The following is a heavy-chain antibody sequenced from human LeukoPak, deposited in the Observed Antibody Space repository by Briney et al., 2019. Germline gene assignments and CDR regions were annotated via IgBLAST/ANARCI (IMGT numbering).Heavy chain of an antibody. Sequence: GGSLRLSCAASGFTFSSYAMSWVRQAPGKGLEWVSAISGSGGSTYYADSVKGRFTISRDNSKNTLYLQMNSLRAEDTAVYYCAKERVVVVPAAMPASFDYWGQGTLVTVPS. CDR2: ISGSGGST. D-gene: IGHD2-2*01. J-gene: IGHJ4*02. CDR1: GFTFSSYA. CDR3: AKERVVVVPAAMPASFDY. V-gene: IGHV3-23*01.